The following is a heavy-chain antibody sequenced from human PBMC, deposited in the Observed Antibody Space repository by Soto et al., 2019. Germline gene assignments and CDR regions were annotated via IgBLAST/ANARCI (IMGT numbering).Heavy chain of an antibody. Sequence: ASVKVSCKASGYTFTGYWMHWVRQAPGEGLEWMGWINPNSGGTKYAQKFQGRVTMTRDTSISTAYVELSRLRSDDTAVYYCAKPKRPTLRGELGEFDYWGQGTLVTVSS. CDR2: INPNSGGT. CDR3: AKPKRPTLRGELGEFDY. V-gene: IGHV1-2*02. CDR1: GYTFTGYW. D-gene: IGHD3-16*01. J-gene: IGHJ4*02.